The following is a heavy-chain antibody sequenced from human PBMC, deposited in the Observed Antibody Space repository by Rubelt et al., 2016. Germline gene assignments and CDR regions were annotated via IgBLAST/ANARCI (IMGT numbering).Heavy chain of an antibody. CDR2: FFHDGST. V-gene: IGHV4-38-2*02. Sequence: QVQLQESGPGLVKPSQTLSLTCTVSGYSINNGYYWGWIRQPPGKGLEWIASFFHDGSTKYNPSARSCVTKSKDGSKNQCSLNLSAVTAADTAVYYCARPTGASSASGSFLVWGQGTLVTVSS. CDR3: ARPTGASSASGSFLV. J-gene: IGHJ4*02. CDR1: GYSINNGYY. D-gene: IGHD3-10*01.